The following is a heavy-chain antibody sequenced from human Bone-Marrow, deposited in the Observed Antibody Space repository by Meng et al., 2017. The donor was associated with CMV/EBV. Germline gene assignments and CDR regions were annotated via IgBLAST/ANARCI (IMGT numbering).Heavy chain of an antibody. V-gene: IGHV3-21*01. CDR1: GFTFSSYS. Sequence: GESLKISCAASGFTFSSYSMNWVRQAPGKGLEWVSSISSSSSYIYYADSVKGRFTISRDNAKNSLYLQMNSLRAEDTAVYYCAREQLVSKWLVGAMDVWGQGTTVTVSS. J-gene: IGHJ6*02. D-gene: IGHD6-6*01. CDR2: ISSSSSYI. CDR3: AREQLVSKWLVGAMDV.